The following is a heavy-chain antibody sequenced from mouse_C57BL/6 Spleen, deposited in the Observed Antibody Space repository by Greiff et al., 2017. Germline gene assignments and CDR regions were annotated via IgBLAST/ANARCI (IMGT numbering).Heavy chain of an antibody. J-gene: IGHJ3*01. V-gene: IGHV1-9*01. CDR2: ILPGSGST. D-gene: IGHD1-1*01. Sequence: QVQLKQSGAELMKPGASVKLSCKATGYTFTGYWIEWVKQRPGHGLEWIGEILPGSGSTNYNEKFKGKATFTADTSSNTAYMQLSSLTTEDSAIYYCALITTEAWFAYWGQGTLVTVSA. CDR1: GYTFTGYW. CDR3: ALITTEAWFAY.